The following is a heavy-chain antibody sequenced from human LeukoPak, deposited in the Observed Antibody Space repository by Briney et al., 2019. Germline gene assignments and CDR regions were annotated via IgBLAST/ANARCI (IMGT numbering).Heavy chain of an antibody. J-gene: IGHJ4*02. CDR2: IYPGDSNT. CDR1: GYSFTTYW. D-gene: IGHD6-19*01. Sequence: GESLKISCEGSGYSFTTYWIGWVRQMPGKGLEWMGIIYPGDSNTRYGPSFQGQVTISADKSISTAYLQRSSLKASDTAMYYCARRRAVAGRYYFDYWGQGTLVTVSS. V-gene: IGHV5-51*01. CDR3: ARRRAVAGRYYFDY.